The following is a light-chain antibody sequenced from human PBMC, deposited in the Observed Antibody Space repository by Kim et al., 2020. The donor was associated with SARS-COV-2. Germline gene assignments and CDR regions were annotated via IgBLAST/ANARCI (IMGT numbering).Light chain of an antibody. J-gene: IGKJ1*01. CDR2: DAS. CDR1: QSISSW. Sequence: EIQMTQSPSTLSESVGDRVTITCRASQSISSWLAWYQQKPGKAPKLLIYDASSLESGVPSRFSGSGSGTEFTLTISSLQPDDFATYYCQQYNSYSPRTFGQGTKVEIK. V-gene: IGKV1-5*01. CDR3: QQYNSYSPRT.